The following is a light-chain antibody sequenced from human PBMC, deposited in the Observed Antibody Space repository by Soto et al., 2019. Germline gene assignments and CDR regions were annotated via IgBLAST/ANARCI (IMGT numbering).Light chain of an antibody. CDR3: QPYNNWPPWT. J-gene: IGKJ1*01. CDR1: QSVSSN. Sequence: EIVMTQSPATLSVSPGERATLSCRASQSVSSNLAWYQQKPGQAPRLLIYGASTRATGIPARFSGSGSGTEFTLTISSLQSEDFAVYYCQPYNNWPPWTF. V-gene: IGKV3-15*01. CDR2: GAS.